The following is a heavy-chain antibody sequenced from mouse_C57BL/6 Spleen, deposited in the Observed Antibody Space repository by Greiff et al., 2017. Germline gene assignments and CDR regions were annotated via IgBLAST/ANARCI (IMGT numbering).Heavy chain of an antibody. Sequence: EVQVEESGGGLVQPGGSMKLSCVASGFTFSNYWMHWVRQSPEQGLEWVAQIRLKSDNYATHYAETVKGRFTISRDESKSSVYLQMNNLRAEDTGIYYCTGANWEGYYAMDYWGQGTSVTVSA. J-gene: IGHJ4*01. V-gene: IGHV6-3*01. CDR3: TGANWEGYYAMDY. CDR2: IRLKSDNYAT. CDR1: GFTFSNYW. D-gene: IGHD4-1*01.